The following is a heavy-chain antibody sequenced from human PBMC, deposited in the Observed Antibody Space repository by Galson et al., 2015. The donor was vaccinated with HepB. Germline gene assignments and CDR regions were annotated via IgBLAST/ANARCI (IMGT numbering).Heavy chain of an antibody. CDR2: IYPGDSDA. J-gene: IGHJ4*02. Sequence: QSGAEVKKPGESLKFSCKASGYIFINYWIGWVRQMPGKGLEWMAIIYPGDSDARYSPSFQGLVTISADKSINTAYLQWSSLKASDTAMYYCARRSTNWYFDDHWGQGTQVTVSS. D-gene: IGHD1-7*01. V-gene: IGHV5-51*01. CDR1: GYIFINYW. CDR3: ARRSTNWYFDDH.